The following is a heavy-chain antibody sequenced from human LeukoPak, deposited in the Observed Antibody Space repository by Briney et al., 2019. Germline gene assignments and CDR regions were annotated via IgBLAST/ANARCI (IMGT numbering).Heavy chain of an antibody. CDR1: GYDFANSW. CDR2: IYPRDSDT. Sequence: PGESLKISCTASGYDFANSWIGWVRQMPGKGLEWMGIIYPRDSDTIYSPSFQGQVIISADKSIRTAYLQRSSLTASDTAIHYCARGERAMATRKAGFDYWGQGTLVTVSS. J-gene: IGHJ4*02. V-gene: IGHV5-51*01. CDR3: ARGERAMATRKAGFDY. D-gene: IGHD5-24*01.